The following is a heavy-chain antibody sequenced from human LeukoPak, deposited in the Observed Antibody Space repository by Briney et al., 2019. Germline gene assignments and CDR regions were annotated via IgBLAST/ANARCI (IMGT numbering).Heavy chain of an antibody. Sequence: GGSLRLSCAASGFTFSSYSMNWVRQAPGKGLEWVSSISSSSSYIYYADSVKGRFTISRDNAKNSLYLQMNSLRAEDTAVYYCARDSSIAVAGTGFDYWGLGTLVTVSS. V-gene: IGHV3-21*01. J-gene: IGHJ4*02. CDR3: ARDSSIAVAGTGFDY. D-gene: IGHD6-19*01. CDR1: GFTFSSYS. CDR2: ISSSSSYI.